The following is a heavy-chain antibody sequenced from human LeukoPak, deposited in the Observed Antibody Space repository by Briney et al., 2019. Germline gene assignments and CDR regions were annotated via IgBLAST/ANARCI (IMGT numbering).Heavy chain of an antibody. D-gene: IGHD5-12*01. V-gene: IGHV1-18*01. CDR1: GYTFTSYG. J-gene: IGHJ6*02. CDR3: ARMGAATIPYYYYYGMDV. CDR2: ISAYNGNT. Sequence: ASVKVSCKASGYTFTSYGISWVRQAPGQGLEWMGWISAYNGNTNYAQKLQGRVTMTTDTSTSTAYMELRSLRSDDTAVYYCARMGAATIPYYYYYGMDVWGQGTTVTVSS.